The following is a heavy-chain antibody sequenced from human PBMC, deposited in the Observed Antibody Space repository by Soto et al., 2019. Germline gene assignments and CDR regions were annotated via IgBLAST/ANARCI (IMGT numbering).Heavy chain of an antibody. CDR3: SYSNYDPWDDY. CDR1: GFSFSQAW. V-gene: IGHV3-15*07. CDR2: IKSKTAGGTT. Sequence: EVQLVESGGGLVKPGGSLRLSCAASGFSFSQAWMNWVRQAPEKGLEWVGRIKSKTAGGTTDYAAPVKGRFTISRDDSENSLYLQMNSLKSAATAVYYCSYSNYDPWDDYWGQGTLVTVSS. J-gene: IGHJ4*02. D-gene: IGHD4-4*01.